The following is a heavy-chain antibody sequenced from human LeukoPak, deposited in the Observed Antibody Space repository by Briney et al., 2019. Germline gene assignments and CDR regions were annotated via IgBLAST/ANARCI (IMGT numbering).Heavy chain of an antibody. V-gene: IGHV3-30*18. CDR3: AKDRGGYCSSTSCKGIDY. CDR1: GFIFNNYG. Sequence: PGRSLRLSCAASGFIFNNYGMHWVRQAPGKGLEWVAVISYDGSNKYYADSVKGRFTISRDNSKNTLYLQMNSLRAEDTAVYYCAKDRGGYCSSTSCKGIDYWGQGTLVTVSS. CDR2: ISYDGSNK. D-gene: IGHD2-2*01. J-gene: IGHJ4*02.